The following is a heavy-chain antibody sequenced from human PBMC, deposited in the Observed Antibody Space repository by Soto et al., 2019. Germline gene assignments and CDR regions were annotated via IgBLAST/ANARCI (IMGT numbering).Heavy chain of an antibody. CDR2: INAGNGNT. V-gene: IGHV1-3*01. CDR1: GYTFTSYA. J-gene: IGHJ6*02. Sequence: ASVKVSCKASGYTFTSYAMHWVRQAPGQRLEWMGWINAGNGNTKYSQKFQGRVTITRDTSASTAYMELSSLRSEDTAVYYCARDQVHRSVYYSPQAPSPYYYYGMDVWGQGTTVTVSS. D-gene: IGHD3-22*01. CDR3: ARDQVHRSVYYSPQAPSPYYYYGMDV.